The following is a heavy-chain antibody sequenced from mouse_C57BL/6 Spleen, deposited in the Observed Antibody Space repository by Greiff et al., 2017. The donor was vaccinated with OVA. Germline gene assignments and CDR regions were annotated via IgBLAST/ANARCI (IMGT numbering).Heavy chain of an antibody. V-gene: IGHV1-53*01. D-gene: IGHD1-1*01. CDR3: ARYAGSSHWYFDV. Sequence: QVQVQQPGTELVRPGSSVKLSCKASGYTFTSYWMHWVKQRPVQGLEWIGNINPSNGGTHYNEKFKGKATLTVDKSSSTAYMQLSSLTSEDSEVYDCARYAGSSHWYFDVWGTGTTVTVSS. CDR2: INPSNGGT. CDR1: GYTFTSYW. J-gene: IGHJ1*03.